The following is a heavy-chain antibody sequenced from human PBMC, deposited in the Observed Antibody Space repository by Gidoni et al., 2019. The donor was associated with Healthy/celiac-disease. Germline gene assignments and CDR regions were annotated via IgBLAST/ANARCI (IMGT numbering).Heavy chain of an antibody. CDR1: GFPFSSYA. Sequence: EVQLLESGGGLVQPGGSLRLSCAASGFPFSSYAMSWVRQAPGKGLEWVSAISGSGGSTYYADSVKGRFTISRDNSKNTLYLQMNSLRAEDTAVYYCAKETYYYGSGSYYQASYFDYWGQGTLVTVSS. CDR3: AKETYYYGSGSYYQASYFDY. J-gene: IGHJ4*02. V-gene: IGHV3-23*01. D-gene: IGHD3-10*01. CDR2: ISGSGGST.